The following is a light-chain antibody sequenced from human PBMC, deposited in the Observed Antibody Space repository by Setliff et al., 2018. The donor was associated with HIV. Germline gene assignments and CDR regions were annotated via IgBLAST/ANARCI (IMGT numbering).Light chain of an antibody. CDR3: CSYAGSYTFV. CDR1: SSDIGGYNY. V-gene: IGLV2-11*01. CDR2: DVS. Sequence: QSVLTQPPSASGSPGQSVTISCTGTSSDIGGYNYVSWYQQHPGKAPKLMISDVSKRPSGVPDRFSGSKSGNTASLTISGLQAEDEADYYCCSYAGSYTFVFGTGTKVTV. J-gene: IGLJ1*01.